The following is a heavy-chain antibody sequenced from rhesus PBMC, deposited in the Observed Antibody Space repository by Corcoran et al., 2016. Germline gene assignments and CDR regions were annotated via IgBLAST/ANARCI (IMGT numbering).Heavy chain of an antibody. J-gene: IGHJ3*01. CDR2: IYSNNGNT. V-gene: IGHV4S7*01. D-gene: IGHD3-3*01. CDR1: GGSISGGYG. CDR3: ATTSGVNIWTGYYTTYAFDF. Sequence: QVQLQESGPGLLKPSETLSLTCAVSGGSISGGYGGGWIRQPPGRGLEWIGCIYSNNGNTYYNPSLKSRVTISTGPSKNQFSLKLSSVTAADAAVYYCATTSGVNIWTGYYTTYAFDFWGQGLRVTVSS.